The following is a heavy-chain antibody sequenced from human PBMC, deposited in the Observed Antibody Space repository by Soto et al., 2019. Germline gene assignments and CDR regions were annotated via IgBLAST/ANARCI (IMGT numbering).Heavy chain of an antibody. CDR2: IYSGGST. CDR1: GFTVSSNY. D-gene: IGHD3-9*01. J-gene: IGHJ6*02. Sequence: GWCLRLSCAASGFTVSSNYMSWVRQAPGKGLEWVSVIYSGGSTYYADSVKGRFTISRDNSKNSLYLQMNSLRAEDTAVYYCARGGQSHSLTCYNYYYGKDVWGQGTTVTVSS. CDR3: ARGGQSHSLTCYNYYYGKDV. V-gene: IGHV3-66*01.